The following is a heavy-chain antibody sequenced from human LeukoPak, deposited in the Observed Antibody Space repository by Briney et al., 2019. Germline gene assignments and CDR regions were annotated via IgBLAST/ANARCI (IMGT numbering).Heavy chain of an antibody. CDR1: GGSISSSSYY. Sequence: SETLSLTCTVSGGSISSSSYYWGWIRQPPGKGLEWIGSIYYTRSTYYNPSLKSRVTISVDTSKNQFSLKLTSVTAADTAVYYCARKEEWTNFDYWGQGTLVTVSS. D-gene: IGHD3-3*01. CDR2: IYYTRST. J-gene: IGHJ4*02. CDR3: ARKEEWTNFDY. V-gene: IGHV4-39*07.